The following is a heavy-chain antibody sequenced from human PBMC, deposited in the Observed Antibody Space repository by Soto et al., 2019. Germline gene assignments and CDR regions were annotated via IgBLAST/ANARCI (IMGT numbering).Heavy chain of an antibody. D-gene: IGHD3-10*01. J-gene: IGHJ4*02. Sequence: QITLNESGPTLVKPMQTLTLTCNFSGFSLDSTAVGVGWLRQPPGKALECLALIYWDVDKRYNPSLTNRVIITKDTSNIPVVLPMPDMAPADTGTYSCAHFILGGTFVRVVTSDDWGQGVLVTVSS. CDR2: IYWDVDK. CDR3: AHFILGGTFVRVVTSDD. CDR1: GFSLDSTAVG. V-gene: IGHV2-5*02.